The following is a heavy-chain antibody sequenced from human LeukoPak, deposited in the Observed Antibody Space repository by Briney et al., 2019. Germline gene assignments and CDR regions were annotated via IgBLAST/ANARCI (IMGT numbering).Heavy chain of an antibody. CDR3: ATKYSLAVAANPPYFDY. CDR1: GGSFSGYY. Sequence: SETLSLTCGVYGGSFSGYYWSWIRHSPGRGLEWIGDINQRRSTNYNPSLKSRVTISVDTSKNQFSLRLSSVTAADAGVYYCATKYSLAVAANPPYFDYWGQGTLVTVSS. CDR2: INQRRST. J-gene: IGHJ4*02. D-gene: IGHD6-19*01. V-gene: IGHV4-34*01.